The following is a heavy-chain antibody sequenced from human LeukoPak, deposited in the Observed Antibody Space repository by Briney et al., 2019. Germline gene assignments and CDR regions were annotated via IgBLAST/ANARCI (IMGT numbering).Heavy chain of an antibody. Sequence: SETLSLTCTVSGHSISSGYYWGWIRQPPGKGLEWIGSIYHSGSTYYNPSLKSRVTISVDTSKNQFSLKLSSVTAADTAVYYCARCYDDYDLNYFDYWGQGTLVTVSS. V-gene: IGHV4-38-2*02. CDR2: IYHSGST. D-gene: IGHD3-16*01. CDR1: GHSISSGYY. J-gene: IGHJ4*02. CDR3: ARCYDDYDLNYFDY.